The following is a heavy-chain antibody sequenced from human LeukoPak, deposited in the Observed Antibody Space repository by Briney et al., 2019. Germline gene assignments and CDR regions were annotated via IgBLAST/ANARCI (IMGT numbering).Heavy chain of an antibody. Sequence: SETLSLTCTVSGGSISSGDYYWSWIRQPPGKGLEWIGYIYYSGSTYYNPSLKSRVTISVDTSKNQFSLKLSSVTAADTAVYYCARRYTETEFNWFDPWGQGTLVTVSS. CDR1: GGSISSGDYY. D-gene: IGHD1-14*01. V-gene: IGHV4-30-4*08. CDR2: IYYSGST. J-gene: IGHJ5*02. CDR3: ARRYTETEFNWFDP.